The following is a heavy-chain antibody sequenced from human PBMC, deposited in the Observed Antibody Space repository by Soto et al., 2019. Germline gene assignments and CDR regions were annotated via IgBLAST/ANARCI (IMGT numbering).Heavy chain of an antibody. D-gene: IGHD3-22*01. CDR1: GGSISSYC. CDR2: IYYSGST. V-gene: IGHV4-59*12. Sequence: SETLSLTCTVSGGSISSYCWSWIRQPPGKGLEWIGYIYYSGSTNYNPSLKSRVTISVDTSKNQFSLKLSSVTAADTAVYYCARGYYYDSSGYCDFDYWGQGTLVTGSS. J-gene: IGHJ4*02. CDR3: ARGYYYDSSGYCDFDY.